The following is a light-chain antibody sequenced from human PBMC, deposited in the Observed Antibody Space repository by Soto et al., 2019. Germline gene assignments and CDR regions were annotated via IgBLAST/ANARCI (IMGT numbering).Light chain of an antibody. CDR3: SSYTSSSTLYV. CDR1: SSDVGGYNY. V-gene: IGLV2-14*01. Sequence: QSALTQPASVSGSPGQSITISCTGTSSDVGGYNYVYWYQQHPGKAPKFMIYDVSNRPSGVSNRFSGSKSGNTASLTISGLQAEYEADYYCSSYTSSSTLYVFGTGTKVTVL. J-gene: IGLJ1*01. CDR2: DVS.